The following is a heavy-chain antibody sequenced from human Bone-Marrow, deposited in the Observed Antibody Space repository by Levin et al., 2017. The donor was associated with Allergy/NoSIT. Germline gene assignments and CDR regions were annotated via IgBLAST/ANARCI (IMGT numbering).Heavy chain of an antibody. Sequence: GESLKISCAASGVTFHNYAMSWVRQAPGKGLEWVSSISGRGDETYHSESVKGRFTISRDNSKNTLHLQMNSLRAEDTAIYYCAKGRYNWNVFSTYDVWGQGTLVAVSS. CDR3: AKGRYNWNVFSTYDV. CDR2: ISGRGDET. V-gene: IGHV3-23*01. J-gene: IGHJ4*02. CDR1: GVTFHNYA. D-gene: IGHD1-20*01.